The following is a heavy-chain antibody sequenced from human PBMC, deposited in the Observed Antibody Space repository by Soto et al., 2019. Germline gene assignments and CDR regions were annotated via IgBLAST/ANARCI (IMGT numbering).Heavy chain of an antibody. J-gene: IGHJ4*02. Sequence: QVQLVESGGGVVQPGRSLRLSCAASGFTFSSYGMHWVRQAPGKGLEWVAVISYDGSNKYYADSVKGRFTISRDNSKNTLYLQMNSLRAEDTAVYYCAKVLSNWDLYFDYWGQGTLVTVSS. CDR1: GFTFSSYG. V-gene: IGHV3-30*18. CDR3: AKVLSNWDLYFDY. CDR2: ISYDGSNK. D-gene: IGHD7-27*01.